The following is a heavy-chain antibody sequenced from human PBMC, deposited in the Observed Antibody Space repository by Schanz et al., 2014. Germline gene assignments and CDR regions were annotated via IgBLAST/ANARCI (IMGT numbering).Heavy chain of an antibody. V-gene: IGHV3-7*01. CDR1: GFTFSSYW. J-gene: IGHJ3*01. Sequence: DVQLVESGGTLVQPGGSLIISCAASGFTFSSYWMVWLRPAPGKGLEWVANIEGDGTRTYYVDSVKGRFTVSRDNAENSLYLHMRSLRVDDTAVYYCARDADYNPTSDFWYDAYDFWGQGTVVTVSS. CDR3: ARDADYNPTSDFWYDAYDF. CDR2: IEGDGTRT. D-gene: IGHD1-1*01.